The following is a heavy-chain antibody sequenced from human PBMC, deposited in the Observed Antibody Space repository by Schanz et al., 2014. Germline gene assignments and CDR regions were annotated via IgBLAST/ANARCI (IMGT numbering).Heavy chain of an antibody. V-gene: IGHV1-18*01. D-gene: IGHD1-26*01. Sequence: QVQLVQSGGEVKTPGASVKVSCKASGYTFTRSGISWVRQAPGQGLEWMGWIGGSDGNTNFAQKFQGRVTMTTDTSTSTVYMELRSLTSDDPAVYYCARDRDQWDGNYLDYGGQGTLVTVSS. J-gene: IGHJ4*02. CDR2: IGGSDGNT. CDR1: GYTFTRSG. CDR3: ARDRDQWDGNYLDY.